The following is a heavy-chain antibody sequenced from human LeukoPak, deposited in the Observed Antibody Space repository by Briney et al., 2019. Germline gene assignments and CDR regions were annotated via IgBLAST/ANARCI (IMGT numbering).Heavy chain of an antibody. V-gene: IGHV1-46*01. CDR2: INPSGDGT. CDR1: GHTFATYY. CDR3: AKETPNTGWFDP. D-gene: IGHD1-14*01. Sequence: ASVKVSCKASGHTFATYYVHLVRQAPGQGLEGMGVINPSGDGTNYPQRFQGRVTLTRDTSTSTVYMELTSLRSEDTAMYYCAKETPNTGWFDPWGQGTLVTVSS. J-gene: IGHJ5*02.